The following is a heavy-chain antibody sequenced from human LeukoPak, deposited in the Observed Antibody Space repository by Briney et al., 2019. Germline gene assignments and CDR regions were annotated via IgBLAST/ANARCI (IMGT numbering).Heavy chain of an antibody. CDR1: GFTLTHYG. D-gene: IGHD3-10*01. V-gene: IGHV3-30*02. CDR3: ARDSYGSGSYYRIDY. J-gene: IGHJ4*02. Sequence: GGSLRLSCTASGFTLTHYGMHWVRQAPGKGLEWVAFIQYDESNKYYADSVKGRFTISRDSSKNTLYLQMNSLRAEDTAVYYCARDSYGSGSYYRIDYWGQGTLVTVSS. CDR2: IQYDESNK.